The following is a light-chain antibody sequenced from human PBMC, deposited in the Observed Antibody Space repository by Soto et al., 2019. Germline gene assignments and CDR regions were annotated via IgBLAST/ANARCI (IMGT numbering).Light chain of an antibody. CDR2: DAY. CDR3: QQYSSYSPRT. CDR1: QSISSW. V-gene: IGKV1-5*01. J-gene: IGKJ4*01. Sequence: DIQMTQSPSTLSASVGDRVTITCRASQSISSWLAWYQQKPGKAPKLLIYDAYSLESGIPSRFSGRRAGTEFTLTIASVQPEDFATYYCQQYSSYSPRTFGGGTKVDIK.